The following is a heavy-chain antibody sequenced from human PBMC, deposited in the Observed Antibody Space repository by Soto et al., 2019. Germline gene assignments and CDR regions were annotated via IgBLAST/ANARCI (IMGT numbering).Heavy chain of an antibody. CDR1: GGSISSSNW. D-gene: IGHD3-3*01. CDR2: IYHSGST. J-gene: IGHJ5*02. V-gene: IGHV4-4*02. Sequence: QVQLQESGPGLVKPSGTLSLTCAVSGGSISSSNWWSWVRQPPGKGLEWIGEIYHSGSTNYNPSLKSRVTISVDKSKNQFSRKLSSVTAADTAVYYCARASVPYYDFWSGSQGFDPWGQGTLVTVSS. CDR3: ARASVPYYDFWSGSQGFDP.